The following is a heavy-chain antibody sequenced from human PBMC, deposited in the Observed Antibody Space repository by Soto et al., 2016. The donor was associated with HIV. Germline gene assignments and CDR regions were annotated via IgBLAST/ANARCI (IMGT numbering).Heavy chain of an antibody. J-gene: IGHJ3*02. CDR2: ISGSGGST. Sequence: EVQLLESGGGLVQPGGSLRLSCAASGFTFSSYAMSWVRQAPGKGLEWVSAISGSGGSTYYADSVKGRFTISRDNSKNTLYLQMNSLRAEDTAVYYCAKTHRIAAAGPGDAFDIWAKGQWSPSLQ. V-gene: IGHV3-23*01. CDR3: AKTHRIAAAGPGDAFDI. CDR1: GFTFSSYA. D-gene: IGHD6-13*01.